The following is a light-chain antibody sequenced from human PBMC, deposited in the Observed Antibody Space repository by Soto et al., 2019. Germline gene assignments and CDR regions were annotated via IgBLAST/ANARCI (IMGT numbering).Light chain of an antibody. J-gene: IGKJ1*01. CDR2: GAS. CDR1: QSVIND. CDR3: QQYIGWPRT. V-gene: IGKV3-15*01. Sequence: EIVLTQSPATLSVSPGERVTLSCRASQSVINDLAWYQQKPGQAPRLLVYGASTRATDAPPRFRGSGSGTDFSLTISSLQSEDIATYYCQQYIGWPRTFGQGSRVEIK.